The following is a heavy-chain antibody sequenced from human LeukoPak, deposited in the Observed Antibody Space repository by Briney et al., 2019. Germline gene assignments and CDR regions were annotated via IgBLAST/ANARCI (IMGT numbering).Heavy chain of an antibody. Sequence: SETLSLTCAVYGGSFSGYYWSWIRQPPGKGLEWIGEINHNGSTNYNPSLKSRVTISVDTSKNQFSLKLSSVTAAATAVYYCARTKTWFGELSFFDYWGQGTLVTVSS. J-gene: IGHJ4*02. CDR3: ARTKTWFGELSFFDY. V-gene: IGHV4-34*01. D-gene: IGHD3-10*01. CDR2: INHNGST. CDR1: GGSFSGYY.